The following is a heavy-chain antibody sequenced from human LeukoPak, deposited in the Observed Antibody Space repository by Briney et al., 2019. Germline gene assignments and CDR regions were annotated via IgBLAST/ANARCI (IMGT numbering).Heavy chain of an antibody. CDR1: GFTFDDYA. CDR3: AVANTYRFGFAGDFFDY. J-gene: IGHJ4*02. D-gene: IGHD5-18*01. V-gene: IGHV3-9*01. Sequence: GGSLRLSCAASGFTFDDYAMHWVRQAPGKGLEWVSGISWNSGRIGYADSVKGRFTISRDNAKNALYLEMNTLRVEDTALYFCAVANTYRFGFAGDFFDYWGQGTLVTVSS. CDR2: ISWNSGRI.